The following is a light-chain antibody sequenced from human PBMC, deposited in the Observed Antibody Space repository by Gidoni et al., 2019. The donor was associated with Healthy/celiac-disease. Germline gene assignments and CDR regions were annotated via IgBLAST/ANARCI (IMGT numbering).Light chain of an antibody. V-gene: IGKV3-15*01. Sequence: EIVMTQSPATLSVSPGERATLSCRPSQSVSSNLAWYQQKPGQAPRLLIYGASTGATGIPARFSGSGSGTEFTLTISSLQSEDFAVYYCQQYNNWLPSFGQGTKVEIK. CDR1: QSVSSN. J-gene: IGKJ1*01. CDR3: QQYNNWLPS. CDR2: GAS.